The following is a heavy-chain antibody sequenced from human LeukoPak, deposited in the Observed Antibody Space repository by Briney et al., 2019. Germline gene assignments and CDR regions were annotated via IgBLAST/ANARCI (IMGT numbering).Heavy chain of an antibody. CDR2: MSFSNNTV. D-gene: IGHD5-12*01. Sequence: GGSLRLSCAASGFTFSDFSINWVRQAPGKGLEWVSYMSFSNNTVYYAASVKGRFTISRDNAKNSLYLQMNSLRAEDTAVYYCARDGGYSGYDLGYYYYYYYMDVWGKGTTVTVSS. CDR1: GFTFSDFS. V-gene: IGHV3-48*04. CDR3: ARDGGYSGYDLGYYYYYYYMDV. J-gene: IGHJ6*03.